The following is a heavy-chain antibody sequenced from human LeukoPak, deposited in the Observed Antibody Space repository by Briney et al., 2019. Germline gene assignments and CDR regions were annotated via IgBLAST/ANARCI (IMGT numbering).Heavy chain of an antibody. CDR2: ISSNGGST. Sequence: GGSLRLSCSASGFTFSSYAMHWVRQAPGKGLEYVSAISSNGGSTYYADSVKGRFTISRDNSENTLYLQMSSLRAEDTAVYYCVKDTYGDSTWEWFDPWGQGTLVTVSS. V-gene: IGHV3-64D*06. D-gene: IGHD4-17*01. J-gene: IGHJ5*02. CDR3: VKDTYGDSTWEWFDP. CDR1: GFTFSSYA.